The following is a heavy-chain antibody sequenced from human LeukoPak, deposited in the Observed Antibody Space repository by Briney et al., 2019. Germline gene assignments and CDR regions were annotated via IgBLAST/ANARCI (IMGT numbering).Heavy chain of an antibody. CDR2: INTDGSST. V-gene: IGHV3-74*01. Sequence: GGSLRLSCAASGFTFRSYWMHWVRQAPGKGLGWVSHINTDGSSTSYADSVRGRFTISRDNAKNTLYLQMNSLRVEDTAVYYCAGMYYYDYWGQGTLVTVSA. CDR3: AGMYYYDY. J-gene: IGHJ4*02. CDR1: GFTFRSYW.